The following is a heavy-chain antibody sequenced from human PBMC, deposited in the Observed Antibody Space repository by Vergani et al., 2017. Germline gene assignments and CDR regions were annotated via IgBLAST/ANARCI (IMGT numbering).Heavy chain of an antibody. V-gene: IGHV3-23*01. Sequence: EVQLLESGGGLVQPGGSLRLSCAASGFTFSSYAMSWVRQAPGKGLEWVSVISGSGGSTYYADSVKGRFTISRYNSKNTLYLQMNSLRAEDTAVYYCAKDLYCSSTSCYSGWYFDLWGRGTLVTVSS. J-gene: IGHJ2*01. CDR2: ISGSGGST. CDR3: AKDLYCSSTSCYSGWYFDL. CDR1: GFTFSSYA. D-gene: IGHD2-2*01.